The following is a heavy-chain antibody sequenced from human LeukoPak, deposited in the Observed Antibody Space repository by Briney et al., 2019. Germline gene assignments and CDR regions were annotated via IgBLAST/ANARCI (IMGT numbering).Heavy chain of an antibody. CDR2: INPSGGST. V-gene: IGHV1-46*01. CDR1: GGTFSSYA. J-gene: IGHJ4*02. Sequence: ASVKVSCKASGGTFSSYAISWVRQAPGQGLEWMGIINPSGGSTSYAQKFQGRVTMTRDTSTSTVYMELSSLRSEDTAVYYCARGLGPYDWGQGTLVTVSS. CDR3: ARGLGPYD. D-gene: IGHD4-17*01.